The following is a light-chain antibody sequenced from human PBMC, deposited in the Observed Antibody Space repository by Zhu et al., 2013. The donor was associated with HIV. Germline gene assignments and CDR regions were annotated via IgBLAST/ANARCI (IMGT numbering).Light chain of an antibody. CDR2: AAS. V-gene: IGKV1-17*01. Sequence: DIQMTQSPSSLSASVGDRITISCRASQGIRNDLGWYQQKPGKPPKRLIYAASRLQSGVPSRFSGSGSGTEFTLTISSLQPADFATYYCQEFASYGAYTFGQGTKLEIK. J-gene: IGKJ2*01. CDR1: QGIRND. CDR3: QEFASYGAYT.